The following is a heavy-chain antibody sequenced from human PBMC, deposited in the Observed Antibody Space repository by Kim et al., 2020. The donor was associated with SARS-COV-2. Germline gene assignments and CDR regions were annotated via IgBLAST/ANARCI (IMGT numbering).Heavy chain of an antibody. CDR2: IYSGGST. Sequence: GGSLRLSCAASGFTVSSNYMSWVRQAPGKGLEWVSVIYSGGSTYYADSVKGRFTISRDNSKNTLYLQMNSLRAEDTAVYYCARDPSPPDSSPHYYYGMDVWGQGTTVTVSS. J-gene: IGHJ6*02. V-gene: IGHV3-53*01. CDR3: ARDPSPPDSSPHYYYGMDV. D-gene: IGHD3-22*01. CDR1: GFTVSSNY.